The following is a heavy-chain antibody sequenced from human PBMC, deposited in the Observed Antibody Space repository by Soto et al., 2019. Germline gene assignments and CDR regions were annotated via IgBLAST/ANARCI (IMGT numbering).Heavy chain of an antibody. J-gene: IGHJ6*03. Sequence: PGGSLRLSCAASGFTFSSYGMHWVRQAPGKGLEWVAVIWYDGSNKYYADSVKGRFTISRDNSKNTLYLQMNSLRAEDTAVYYCAREVLYDFWSGYYTSYYMDVWGKGTTVTVSS. CDR3: AREVLYDFWSGYYTSYYMDV. CDR2: IWYDGSNK. CDR1: GFTFSSYG. V-gene: IGHV3-33*01. D-gene: IGHD3-3*01.